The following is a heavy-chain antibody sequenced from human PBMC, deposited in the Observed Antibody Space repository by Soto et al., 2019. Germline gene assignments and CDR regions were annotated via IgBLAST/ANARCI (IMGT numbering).Heavy chain of an antibody. Sequence: KSSETLSLTCTVSGGSVSSGSYYWSWIRQPPGKGLEWIGYIYYSGSTNYNPSLKSRVTISVDTSKNQFSLKLSSVTAADTAVYYCARDNWNDAVYYYGMDVWGQGTTVTVSS. CDR2: IYYSGST. D-gene: IGHD1-20*01. CDR1: GGSVSSGSYY. J-gene: IGHJ6*02. CDR3: ARDNWNDAVYYYGMDV. V-gene: IGHV4-61*01.